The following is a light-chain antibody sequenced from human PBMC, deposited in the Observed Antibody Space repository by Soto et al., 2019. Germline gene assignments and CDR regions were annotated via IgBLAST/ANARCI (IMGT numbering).Light chain of an antibody. CDR2: AIS. Sequence: DIQMTQYPSSLSASVGDRISITCRASQDISNYLAWIQQKPGKAPESLIYAISNLESGVSSRFSGSGSGXDXXLTISSLQPEDFGTYYCQQYMTYPITFGQGTRLEIK. CDR1: QDISNY. V-gene: IGKV1-16*01. J-gene: IGKJ5*01. CDR3: QQYMTYPIT.